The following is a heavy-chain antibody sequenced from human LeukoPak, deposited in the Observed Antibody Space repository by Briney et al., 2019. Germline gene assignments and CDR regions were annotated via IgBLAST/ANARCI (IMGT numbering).Heavy chain of an antibody. J-gene: IGHJ4*02. CDR3: ASPRQSYGSGSYAIDY. V-gene: IGHV3-30*04. Sequence: PGGSLRLSCAASGFTFSSYAMHWVRQAPGKGLEWGAVISYDGRNKYYADSVKGRFTISRDNSKNTLYLQMNSLRAEDTDVYYCASPRQSYGSGSYAIDYWGQGTLVTVSS. D-gene: IGHD3-10*01. CDR2: ISYDGRNK. CDR1: GFTFSSYA.